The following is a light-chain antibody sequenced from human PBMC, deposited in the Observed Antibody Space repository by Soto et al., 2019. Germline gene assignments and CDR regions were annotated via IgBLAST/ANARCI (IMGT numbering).Light chain of an antibody. CDR3: SSYTTTSTRVV. J-gene: IGLJ2*01. CDR1: SSDVGGYNY. Sequence: QSALTQPASVSGSPGQSITISCTGTSSDVGGYNYVSWYQQHPGKAPKVMIYDVTNRPSGVSDRFSRSKSGNTASLTISGLQVEDEADYYCSSYTTTSTRVVFGGGTKLTVL. CDR2: DVT. V-gene: IGLV2-14*03.